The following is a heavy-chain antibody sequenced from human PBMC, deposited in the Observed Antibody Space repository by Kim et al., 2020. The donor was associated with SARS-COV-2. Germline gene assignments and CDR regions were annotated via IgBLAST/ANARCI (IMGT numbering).Heavy chain of an antibody. CDR1: GFTFSSYA. CDR3: VKDHFTSSIAARYGWFDP. D-gene: IGHD6-6*01. Sequence: GGSLRLSCSASGFTFSSYAMHWVRQAPGKGLEYVSAISSNGGSTYYADSVKGRFTISRDNSKNTLYLQMSSLRAEDTAVYYCVKDHFTSSIAARYGWFDPWGQGTLVTVSS. V-gene: IGHV3-64D*06. J-gene: IGHJ5*02. CDR2: ISSNGGST.